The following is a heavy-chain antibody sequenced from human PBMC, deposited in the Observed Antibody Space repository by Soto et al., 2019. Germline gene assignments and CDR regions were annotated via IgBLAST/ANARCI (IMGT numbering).Heavy chain of an antibody. J-gene: IGHJ4*02. V-gene: IGHV4-31*03. D-gene: IGHD6-19*01. CDR1: GGSISSGDYY. Sequence: QVQLQESGPGLVKPSQTLSLTCTVSGGSISSGDYYWSWIRQHPGKGLEWIGYINHNENTYYLPALKSRVTISIDTSKNQFALKLSSVTAADTAVYYCARDWYSGGWHGFDYWGQGTRVTVSS. CDR3: ARDWYSGGWHGFDY. CDR2: INHNENT.